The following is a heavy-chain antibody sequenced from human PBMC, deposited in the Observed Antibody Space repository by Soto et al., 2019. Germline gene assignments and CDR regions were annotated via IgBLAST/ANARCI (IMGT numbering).Heavy chain of an antibody. D-gene: IGHD1-7*01. CDR3: AKSPLGYWNYAFNLMAH. J-gene: IGHJ4*02. CDR2: ISGSGGST. Sequence: GGSLRLSCAASGFTFDDYAMHWVRQAPGKGLEWVSAISGSGGSTYYADSVKGRFTISRDNSKNTLYLQMNSLRAEDTAVYYCAKSPLGYWNYAFNLMAHWGQGTLVTV. CDR1: GFTFDDYA. V-gene: IGHV3-23*01.